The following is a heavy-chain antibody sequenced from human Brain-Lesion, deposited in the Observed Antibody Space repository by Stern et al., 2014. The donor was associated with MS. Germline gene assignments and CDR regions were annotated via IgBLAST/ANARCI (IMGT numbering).Heavy chain of an antibody. J-gene: IGHJ4*02. V-gene: IGHV3-9*01. Sequence: VQLVESGGGLVQPGRSLRLSCAASGFTFDDYAMHWVRQAPGKGLEWVSGISWNSGSIGYADSVKGRFTISRDNAKNSLYLQMNSLRAEDTALYYCAKDSAYSSSWYDYWGQGTLVTVSS. CDR1: GFTFDDYA. CDR2: ISWNSGSI. D-gene: IGHD6-13*01. CDR3: AKDSAYSSSWYDY.